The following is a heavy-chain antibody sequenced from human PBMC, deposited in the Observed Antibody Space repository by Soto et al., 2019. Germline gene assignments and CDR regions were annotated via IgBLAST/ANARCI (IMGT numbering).Heavy chain of an antibody. V-gene: IGHV3-30*18. J-gene: IGHJ4*02. D-gene: IGHD1-7*01. CDR2: ISYDGSNK. CDR1: GFTFSSYG. CDR3: AKGFRKLELHAQVDY. Sequence: GGSLRLSCAASGFTFSSYGMHWVRQAPGKGLEWVAVISYDGSNKYYADSVKGRFTISRDNSKNTLYLQMNSLRAEDTAVYYCAKGFRKLELHAQVDYWGQGTLVTVSS.